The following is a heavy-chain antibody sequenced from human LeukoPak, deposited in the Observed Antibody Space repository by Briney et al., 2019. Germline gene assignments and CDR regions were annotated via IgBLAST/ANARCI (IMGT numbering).Heavy chain of an antibody. CDR3: ARDSITMVRGVIIKGIDY. CDR1: GGTFSSYA. V-gene: IGHV1-69*04. D-gene: IGHD3-10*01. J-gene: IGHJ4*02. Sequence: SVKVSCKASGGTFSSYAISWVRQAPGQGLEWMGMIIPILGIANYAQKFQGRVTITADKSTSTAYMELSSLRPEDTAVYYCARDSITMVRGVIIKGIDYWGQGTLVTVSS. CDR2: IIPILGIA.